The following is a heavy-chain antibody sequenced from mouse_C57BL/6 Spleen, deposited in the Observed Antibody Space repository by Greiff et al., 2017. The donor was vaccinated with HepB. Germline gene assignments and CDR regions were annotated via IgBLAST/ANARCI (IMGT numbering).Heavy chain of an antibody. J-gene: IGHJ1*03. V-gene: IGHV5-4*03. Sequence: EVNVVESGGGLVKPGGSLKLSCAASGFTFSSYAMSWVRQTPEKRLEWVATISDGGSYTYYPDNVKGRFTISRDNAKNNLYLQMSHLKSEDTAMYYCARRGSSPYWYFDVWGTGTTVTVSS. CDR2: ISDGGSYT. CDR1: GFTFSSYA. D-gene: IGHD1-1*01. CDR3: ARRGSSPYWYFDV.